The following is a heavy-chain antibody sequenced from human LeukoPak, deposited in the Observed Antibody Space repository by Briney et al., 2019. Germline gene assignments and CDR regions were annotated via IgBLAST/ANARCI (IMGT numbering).Heavy chain of an antibody. D-gene: IGHD3-22*01. Sequence: ASVKVSYKASGYTFTSYYMHWVRQAPGQGLEWMGIINPSGGSTSYAPKFQGRVTMTRDTSTSTVYMELSSLRSEDTAVYYCARGQYYYDDSGYHDAFDIWGQGTMVTVSS. CDR3: ARGQYYYDDSGYHDAFDI. J-gene: IGHJ3*02. CDR2: INPSGGST. V-gene: IGHV1-46*01. CDR1: GYTFTSYY.